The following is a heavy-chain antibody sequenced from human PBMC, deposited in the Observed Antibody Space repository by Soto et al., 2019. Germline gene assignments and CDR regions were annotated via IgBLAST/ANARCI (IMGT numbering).Heavy chain of an antibody. CDR3: ARGSGSAYY. D-gene: IGHD1-1*01. V-gene: IGHV6-1*01. J-gene: IGHJ4*02. CDR1: GVSLSSNDTA. CDR2: TYYRSKWYY. Sequence: QVVLEQSGPGLVRPSQTLSVTCFISGVSLSSNDTAWNWIRHSPSRGLEWVGRTYYRSKWYYDYGLSVQSRIVINADTSKNEVSLVLKSVTPDDSALYYCARGSGSAYYWGQGTSVTVAS.